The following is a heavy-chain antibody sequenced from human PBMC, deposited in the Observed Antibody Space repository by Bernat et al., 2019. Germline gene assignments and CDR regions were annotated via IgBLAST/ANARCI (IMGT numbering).Heavy chain of an antibody. CDR1: GYTFTSYA. CDR2: INAGNGNT. V-gene: IGHV1-3*01. J-gene: IGHJ5*02. D-gene: IGHD2-15*01. CDR3: ARGRGYCSGGSCYRGFHWFDP. Sequence: QVQLVQSGAEVKKPGASVKVSCKASGYTFTSYAMHWVRQAPGQRLEWMGWINAGNGNTKYSQKFQGRVTITRDTSASTAYMELSSLRSEDTAVYYCARGRGYCSGGSCYRGFHWFDPWGQGNLGPVSS.